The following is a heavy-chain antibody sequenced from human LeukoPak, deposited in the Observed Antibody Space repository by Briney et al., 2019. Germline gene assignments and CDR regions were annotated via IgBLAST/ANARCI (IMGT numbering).Heavy chain of an antibody. Sequence: GGSLRLSCAASGFTFSSYSMNWVRQAPGKGLEWVSYISSSSSTIYYADSVEGRFTIPRDNAKNSLYLQMNSLRAEDTAVYYCARDQSGYDILTGYYQGGNDYWGQGTLVTVSS. CDR3: ARDQSGYDILTGYYQGGNDY. CDR1: GFTFSSYS. CDR2: ISSSSSTI. J-gene: IGHJ4*02. D-gene: IGHD3-9*01. V-gene: IGHV3-48*01.